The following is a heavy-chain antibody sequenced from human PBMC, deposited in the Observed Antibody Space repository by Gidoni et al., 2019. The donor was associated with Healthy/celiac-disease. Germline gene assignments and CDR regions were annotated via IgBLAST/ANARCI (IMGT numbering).Heavy chain of an antibody. CDR1: GFTFSSYA. D-gene: IGHD3-3*01. Sequence: QVQLVESGGGVVQPGRSLRLSCAASGFTFSSYAMHWVRQAPGKGLGWVAVISYDGSNKYYADSVKGRFTISRDNSKNTLYLQMNSLRAEDTAVYYCARDRPNYDFWSGYYEFDPWGQGTLVTVSS. CDR3: ARDRPNYDFWSGYYEFDP. V-gene: IGHV3-30*04. CDR2: ISYDGSNK. J-gene: IGHJ5*02.